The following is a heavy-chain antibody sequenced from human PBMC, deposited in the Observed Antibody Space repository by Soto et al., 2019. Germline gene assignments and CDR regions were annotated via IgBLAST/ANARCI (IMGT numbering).Heavy chain of an antibody. CDR2: FDPEDGET. V-gene: IGHV1-24*01. Sequence: ASVKVSCKVSGYTLTELSMHWVRQAPGKGLEWMGGFDPEDGETIYAQKFQGRVTMTEDTSTDTAYMELSSLRSEDTAVYYCATVPSGWYRLAFDYWGQGTLVTVSS. D-gene: IGHD6-19*01. J-gene: IGHJ4*02. CDR1: GYTLTELS. CDR3: ATVPSGWYRLAFDY.